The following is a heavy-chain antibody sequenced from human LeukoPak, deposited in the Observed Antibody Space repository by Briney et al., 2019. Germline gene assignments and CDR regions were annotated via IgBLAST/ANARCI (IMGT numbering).Heavy chain of an antibody. CDR2: ISSSGSTI. V-gene: IGHV3-11*01. CDR1: GFTFRDYY. D-gene: IGHD6-13*01. J-gene: IGHJ5*02. Sequence: GRSLRLSCAASGFTFRDYYMSWIRQAPGKGLEWVSYISSSGSTIYYADSVKGRFTISRDNAKNSLYLQMNSLRAEDTAVYYCARGSSSWYLNWFDPWGQGTLVTVSS. CDR3: ARGSSSWYLNWFDP.